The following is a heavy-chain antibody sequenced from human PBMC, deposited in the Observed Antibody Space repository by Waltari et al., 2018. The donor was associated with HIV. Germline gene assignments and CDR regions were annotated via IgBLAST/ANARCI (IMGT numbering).Heavy chain of an antibody. CDR1: GYSISSGYY. D-gene: IGHD3-16*02. Sequence: QVQLQESGPGLVKPSETLSLTCAVSGYSISSGYYWGWFRQPPGKGLEWIGIIYNSWSTYYNPSLKCRVTISVDTAKNQFSLKLSSVTAADTAVYYCASAFIEYFDYWGQGTLVTVSS. CDR3: ASAFIEYFDY. J-gene: IGHJ4*02. CDR2: IYNSWST. V-gene: IGHV4-38-2*01.